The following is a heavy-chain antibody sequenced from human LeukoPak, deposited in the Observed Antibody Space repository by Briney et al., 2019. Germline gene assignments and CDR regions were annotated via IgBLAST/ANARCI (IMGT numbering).Heavy chain of an antibody. CDR2: IRYDGNNE. J-gene: IGHJ4*02. Sequence: GGSLRLSCAASGFIFSNFCMHWVRQAPGKGLEWVAVIRYDGNNEYYADSVKGRFTISRDNSKNTLFLQMNSLRAEDTAVYYCAGDRGWLQYFDFWGQGTLVTVSS. V-gene: IGHV3-33*01. D-gene: IGHD5-24*01. CDR3: AGDRGWLQYFDF. CDR1: GFIFSNFC.